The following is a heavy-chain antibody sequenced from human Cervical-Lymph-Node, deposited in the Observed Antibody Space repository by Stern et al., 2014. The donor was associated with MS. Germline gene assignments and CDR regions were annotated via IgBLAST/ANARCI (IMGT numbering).Heavy chain of an antibody. Sequence: QVQLQESGPGLVKPSGTLSLTCAVSGGSISSSNWWSWVRQPPGKGLEWIGEIYHSGSTNYNPSLKSRVTISVEKSKNQFSLKLSSVTAADTAVYYCARRNSGSYYDLRSFYYWGQGTLVTVSS. CDR3: ARRNSGSYYDLRSFYY. J-gene: IGHJ4*02. CDR2: IYHSGST. D-gene: IGHD1-26*01. CDR1: GGSISSSNW. V-gene: IGHV4-4*02.